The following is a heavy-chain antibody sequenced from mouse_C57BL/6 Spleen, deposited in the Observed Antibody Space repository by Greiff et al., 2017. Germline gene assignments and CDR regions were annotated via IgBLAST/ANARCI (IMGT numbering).Heavy chain of an antibody. CDR2: IDPSDSYT. V-gene: IGHV1-69*01. CDR1: GYTFTSYW. D-gene: IGHD2-2*01. CDR3: ARRGYYGYDGVFAY. Sequence: VQLQQPGAELVMPGASVKLSCKASGYTFTSYWMHWVKQRPGQGLEWIGDIDPSDSYTNYNQKFKGKSTLTVDKSSSTAYMQLSSLTSEDSAVYYCARRGYYGYDGVFAYWGQGTLVTVSA. J-gene: IGHJ3*01.